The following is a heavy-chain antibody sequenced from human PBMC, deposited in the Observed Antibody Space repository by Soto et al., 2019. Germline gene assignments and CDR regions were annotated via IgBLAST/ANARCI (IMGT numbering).Heavy chain of an antibody. V-gene: IGHV3-48*02. CDR1: GFSFSDYS. D-gene: IGHD1-26*01. Sequence: GGSLRLSCAASGFSFSDYSMIWVRQAPGKGLEWVSYISRSGSITYYAASVKGRFTISRDNAENSLYLQMNSLRDEDTAVYYCARDTSYNGRYSGYWGQGTLVTVSS. CDR2: ISRSGSIT. CDR3: ARDTSYNGRYSGY. J-gene: IGHJ4*02.